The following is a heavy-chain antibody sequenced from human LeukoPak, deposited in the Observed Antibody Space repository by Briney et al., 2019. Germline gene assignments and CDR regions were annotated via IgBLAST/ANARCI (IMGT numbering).Heavy chain of an antibody. CDR2: INPNSGGT. J-gene: IGHJ4*02. CDR3: ARDERYDSSGYPFDY. V-gene: IGHV1-2*02. D-gene: IGHD3-22*01. Sequence: AASVKVSCKASGYTFTSYYMHWVRQAPGQGLEWMGWINPNSGGTNYAQKFQGRVTMTRDTSISTAYMELSRLRSDDTAVYYCARDERYDSSGYPFDYWGQGTLVTVSS. CDR1: GYTFTSYY.